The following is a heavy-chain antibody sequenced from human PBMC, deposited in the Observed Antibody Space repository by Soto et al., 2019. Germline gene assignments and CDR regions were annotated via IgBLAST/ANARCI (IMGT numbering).Heavy chain of an antibody. Sequence: SETLSLTCAVYGGSFSCYYWSWIRQPPGKGLEWIGEINHSGSTNYNPSLKSRVTISVDTSKNQFSLKLSSVTAADTAVYYCASXPDYYGSGSYYWDWFDPWGRGTLVTVSS. CDR1: GGSFSCYY. CDR3: ASXPDYYGSGSYYWDWFDP. V-gene: IGHV4-34*01. CDR2: INHSGST. J-gene: IGHJ5*02. D-gene: IGHD3-10*01.